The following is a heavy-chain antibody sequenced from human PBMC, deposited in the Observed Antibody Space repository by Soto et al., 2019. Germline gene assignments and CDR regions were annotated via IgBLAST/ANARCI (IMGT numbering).Heavy chain of an antibody. CDR3: AKDRTVAARNFDY. D-gene: IGHD6-6*01. CDR2: ISTSIDAT. CDR1: GFAFSNYA. Sequence: GSLRLSCAASGFAFSNYAMHWVRQAPGKGLEWVSSISTSIDATYYVDSVKGRFTISRDDSKNTLYLQMNSLRAEDSAVYYCAKDRTVAARNFDYWGQGTQVTVSS. V-gene: IGHV3-23*01. J-gene: IGHJ4*02.